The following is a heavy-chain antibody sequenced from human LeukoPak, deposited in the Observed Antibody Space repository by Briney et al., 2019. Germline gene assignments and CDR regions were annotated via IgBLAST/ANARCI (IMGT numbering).Heavy chain of an antibody. J-gene: IGHJ4*02. CDR2: INHSGST. CDR3: ARHQTLRYFDWLPDY. CDR1: GGSFSGYY. D-gene: IGHD3-9*01. V-gene: IGHV4-34*01. Sequence: SETLSLTCAVYGGSFSGYYWSWIRQPPGKGLEWIGEINHSGSTNYNPSLKSRVTISVDTSKNQFSLKLSSVTAADTAVYYCARHQTLRYFDWLPDYWAREPWSPSPQ.